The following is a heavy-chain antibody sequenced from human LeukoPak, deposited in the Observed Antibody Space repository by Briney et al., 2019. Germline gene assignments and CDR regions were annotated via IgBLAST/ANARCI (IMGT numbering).Heavy chain of an antibody. D-gene: IGHD3-16*01. V-gene: IGHV3-7*01. J-gene: IGHJ4*02. Sequence: PGGSLRLSCAASGFTFSSYAMHWVRQAPGKGLEWVANIKSDGSEKYYVDSVKGRFTISRDNAKNLLSLQMDNLRAEDTAMYYCARDFNSWSGLWGVLDWGQGTLVIVSS. CDR3: ARDFNSWSGLWGVLD. CDR1: GFTFSSYA. CDR2: IKSDGSEK.